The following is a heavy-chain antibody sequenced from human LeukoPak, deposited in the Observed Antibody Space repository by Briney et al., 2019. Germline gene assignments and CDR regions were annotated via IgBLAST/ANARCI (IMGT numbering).Heavy chain of an antibody. Sequence: GGSLRLSCAASGFTFSSYSMNWVRQAPGKGLEWVSSISSSYIYYADSVKGRFTISRDNAKNSLYLQMNSLRAEDTAVYYCASEILLWFGEITNDYWGQGTLVTVSS. CDR2: ISSSYI. J-gene: IGHJ4*02. CDR3: ASEILLWFGEITNDY. D-gene: IGHD3-10*01. V-gene: IGHV3-21*01. CDR1: GFTFSSYS.